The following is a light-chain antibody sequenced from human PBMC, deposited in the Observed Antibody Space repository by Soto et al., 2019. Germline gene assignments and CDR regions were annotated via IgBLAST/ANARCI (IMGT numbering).Light chain of an antibody. CDR2: DVS. CDR1: SSDVGGYNY. CDR3: SPYTSRSSSTYV. Sequence: QSVLTQPASVSGSPGQSITISCTGTSSDVGGYNYVSWYQQHPGKAPKLMIYDVSNRPSGVSNRFSGSKSGNTASLTISGLQAEDEADYYCSPYTSRSSSTYVFGTGTKVTV. J-gene: IGLJ1*01. V-gene: IGLV2-14*01.